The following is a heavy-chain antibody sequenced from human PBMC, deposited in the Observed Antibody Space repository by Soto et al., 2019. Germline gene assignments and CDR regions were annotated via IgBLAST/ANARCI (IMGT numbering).Heavy chain of an antibody. D-gene: IGHD1-26*01. Sequence: QVQLVESGGGVVQPGRSLRLSCAASGFNFSAYGMHWVRQTPGTGLEIEALLSFDASKKYYADSVKGRFTISRDTSRNTLYLQMNSLRVEDTAVYYCRVGLADWGPGTRVTVSS. CDR1: GFNFSAYG. CDR2: LSFDASKK. CDR3: RVGLAD. V-gene: IGHV3-30*03. J-gene: IGHJ4*02.